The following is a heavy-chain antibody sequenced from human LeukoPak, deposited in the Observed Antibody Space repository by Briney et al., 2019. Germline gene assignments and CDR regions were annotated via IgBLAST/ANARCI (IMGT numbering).Heavy chain of an antibody. D-gene: IGHD6-6*01. CDR3: ARGGPFPSGSSSREYYLDY. CDR1: GYDFINYG. V-gene: IGHV1-18*01. Sequence: ASVKVSCKASGYDFINYGISWVRQAPGQGLEWMGWRSIYNGNTDYKLQGRVTMTTDTSTSTAYMEVRSLRSDDTAVYYCARGGPFPSGSSSREYYLDYWGQGALVTVSS. CDR2: RSIYNGNT. J-gene: IGHJ4*02.